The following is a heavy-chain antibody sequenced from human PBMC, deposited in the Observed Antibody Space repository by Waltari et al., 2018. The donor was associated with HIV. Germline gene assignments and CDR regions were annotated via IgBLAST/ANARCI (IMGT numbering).Heavy chain of an antibody. CDR2: IKQDGSEK. J-gene: IGHJ3*02. Sequence: EVQLVESGGGLVQPGGSLRLSCAASGFTFSTYWMSWVRQAPGKGLEWVANIKQDGSEKYYVDSVKGRFTISRDNAKNSLYLQMNSLRAEDTAVYYCARMIVVVVAATGAFESWGKGTMVTVSS. D-gene: IGHD2-15*01. V-gene: IGHV3-7*01. CDR3: ARMIVVVVAATGAFES. CDR1: GFTFSTYW.